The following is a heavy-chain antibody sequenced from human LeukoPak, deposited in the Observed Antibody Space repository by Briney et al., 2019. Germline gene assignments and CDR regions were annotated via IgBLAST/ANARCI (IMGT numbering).Heavy chain of an antibody. V-gene: IGHV1-18*01. Sequence: ASVKVSCKASGYTFTSYGISWVRQAPGQGLEWMGWISAYNGNTNYAQKLQGRVTMTTDTSTSTAYMELRSLRSDDTAVYYCARLSGNDFWSGYQKYYFNYWGQGTLVTVSS. CDR3: ARLSGNDFWSGYQKYYFNY. J-gene: IGHJ4*02. CDR1: GYTFTSYG. D-gene: IGHD3-3*01. CDR2: ISAYNGNT.